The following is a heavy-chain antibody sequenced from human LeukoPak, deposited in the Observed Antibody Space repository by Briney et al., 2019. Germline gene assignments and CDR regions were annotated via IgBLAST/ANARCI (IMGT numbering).Heavy chain of an antibody. CDR1: GFTFSSYW. V-gene: IGHV3-74*01. J-gene: IGHJ6*03. Sequence: GGSLRLSCAASGFTFSSYWMHWVRQPQGKGLGWVSRINSDGSSTSYADSVKGRFTISRDNAKNTLYLQMNSLRAEDTAVYYCARPRYYYYMDVWGKGTTVTVSS. CDR3: ARPRYYYYMDV. CDR2: INSDGSST.